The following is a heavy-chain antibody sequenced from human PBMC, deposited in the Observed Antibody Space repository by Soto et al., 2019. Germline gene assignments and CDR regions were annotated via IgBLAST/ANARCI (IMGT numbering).Heavy chain of an antibody. CDR1: GFTFSSYA. Sequence: SLRLSCEASGFTFSSYAMNWVRQAPGKGLEWVSVISGSGDSTYYTDSVKGRFTISRDNSKNTLYLQMNSLRAEDTAVYYCARRGPGTYFDYWGQGTLVTVSS. CDR2: ISGSGDST. CDR3: ARRGPGTYFDY. J-gene: IGHJ4*02. V-gene: IGHV3-23*01. D-gene: IGHD6-13*01.